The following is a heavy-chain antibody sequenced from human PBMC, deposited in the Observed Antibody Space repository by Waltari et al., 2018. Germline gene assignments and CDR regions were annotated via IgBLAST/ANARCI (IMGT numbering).Heavy chain of an antibody. Sequence: QVQLVQSGAEVKKPGSSVKVSCKASGGTFSSYAISWVRQAPGQGLEWMGRLIPIFGTANYAQKFQGRFTITADKSTSTAYMELSSLRSEDTAVYYCARQDDYIWGRTYYGMDVWGQGTTVTVSS. D-gene: IGHD3-16*01. CDR1: GGTFSSYA. V-gene: IGHV1-69*08. J-gene: IGHJ6*02. CDR3: ARQDDYIWGRTYYGMDV. CDR2: LIPIFGTA.